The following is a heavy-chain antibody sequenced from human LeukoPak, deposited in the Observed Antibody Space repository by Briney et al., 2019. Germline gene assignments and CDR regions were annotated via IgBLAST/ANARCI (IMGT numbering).Heavy chain of an antibody. CDR1: GYTFTHYD. V-gene: IGHV1-69*13. CDR2: IIPIFGTA. D-gene: IGHD1-26*01. J-gene: IGHJ6*02. Sequence: ASVKVSCKASGYTFTHYDNNWVRKAPGQRLEWMGGIIPIFGTANYAQKFQGRVTITADESTSTAYMELSSLRSEDTAVYYCASPREGADYYYGMDVWGQGTTVTVSS. CDR3: ASPREGADYYYGMDV.